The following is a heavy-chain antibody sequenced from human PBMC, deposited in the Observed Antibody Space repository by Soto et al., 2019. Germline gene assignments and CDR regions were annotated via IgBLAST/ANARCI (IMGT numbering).Heavy chain of an antibody. CDR1: GFTISSNY. Sequence: GGSLRLSCAVTGFTISSNYMNWVRQAPGKGLEWVSVMYAAGSTYYEDSVKGRFNISKDNSKNTVYLQMNSLRGEDTAVYYCARGSNSNNWKLFDYWGQGTLVTVSS. V-gene: IGHV3-66*01. CDR2: MYAAGST. D-gene: IGHD1-1*01. CDR3: ARGSNSNNWKLFDY. J-gene: IGHJ4*02.